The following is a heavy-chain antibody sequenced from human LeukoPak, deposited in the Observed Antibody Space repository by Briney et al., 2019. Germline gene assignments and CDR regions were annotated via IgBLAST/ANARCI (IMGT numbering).Heavy chain of an antibody. CDR2: MKGDGSEI. CDR1: GFTFSTYW. CDR3: ARDKGRGYSYGYRLVPLLFDP. J-gene: IGHJ5*02. V-gene: IGHV3-7*01. Sequence: PGGSLRLSCAASGFTFSTYWMTWVRQAPGKGLEWVANMKGDGSEIYYVDSVKGRFTISRDNAKNSLYLQMNSLRAEDTAVYYCARDKGRGYSYGYRLVPLLFDPWGQGTLVTVSS. D-gene: IGHD5-18*01.